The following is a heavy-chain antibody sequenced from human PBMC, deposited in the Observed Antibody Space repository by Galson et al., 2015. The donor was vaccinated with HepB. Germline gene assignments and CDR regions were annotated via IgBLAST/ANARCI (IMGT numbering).Heavy chain of an antibody. CDR2: INAGNGNT. D-gene: IGHD1-1*01. J-gene: IGHJ5*01. CDR1: GYTFIKYI. V-gene: IGHV1-3*01. CDR3: ARDSVHGAMVQLDS. Sequence: SVKVSCKASGYTFIKYIMHWVRQAPGQRPEWMGWINAGNGNTKYLEKFQGRVTITRDTSASTAYMELSGLKSEDTAVYYCARDSVHGAMVQLDSWGQGTLVTVSS.